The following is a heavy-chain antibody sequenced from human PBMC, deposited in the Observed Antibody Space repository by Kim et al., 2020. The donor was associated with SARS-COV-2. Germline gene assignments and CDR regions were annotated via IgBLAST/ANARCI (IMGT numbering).Heavy chain of an antibody. J-gene: IGHJ4*02. Sequence: PGSVKGRFNISRDNDKNSLYLQMNSLRAEDTAVYYCAREGPWLGHFDYWGQGTLVTVSS. CDR3: AREGPWLGHFDY. D-gene: IGHD6-19*01. V-gene: IGHV3-21*01.